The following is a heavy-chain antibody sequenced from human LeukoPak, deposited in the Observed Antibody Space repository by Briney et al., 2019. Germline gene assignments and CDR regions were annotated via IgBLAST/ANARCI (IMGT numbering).Heavy chain of an antibody. D-gene: IGHD3-10*01. V-gene: IGHV3-53*01. Sequence: GGSLRLSCAAPAFTVCSNYMTSVRQAPRKGLEWVSVIFSGGDTYYADSVKGRFSISRDNSKNTLYLQMNSLRAEDTAVYYCARSLAFGGRGTLVTVSS. CDR2: IFSGGDT. J-gene: IGHJ4*02. CDR1: AFTVCSNY. CDR3: ARSLAF.